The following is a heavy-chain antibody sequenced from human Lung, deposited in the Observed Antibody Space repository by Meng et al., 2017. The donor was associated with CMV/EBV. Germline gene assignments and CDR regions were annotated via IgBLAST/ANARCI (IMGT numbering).Heavy chain of an antibody. J-gene: IGHJ4*02. Sequence: QVRLVQSGAEVKKPGASVEVSCKASGYTLTTFGINWVRQAPGQGLEWMGWINAYNGDTNYAQTLQGRVTMTTDTSTSTAYMELRSLRSDDTAVYYCARVEVGITSGDYWGQGTLVTVSS. CDR2: INAYNGDT. V-gene: IGHV1-18*01. CDR3: ARVEVGITSGDY. CDR1: GYTLTTFG. D-gene: IGHD1-26*01.